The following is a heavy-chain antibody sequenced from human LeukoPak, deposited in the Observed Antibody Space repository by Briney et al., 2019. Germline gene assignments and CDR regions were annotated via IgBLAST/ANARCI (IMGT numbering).Heavy chain of an antibody. CDR3: ARDCSGGSCYGAFDI. CDR1: GASIRSGDYY. D-gene: IGHD2-15*01. CDR2: IYDSGST. Sequence: SQTLSLTCTVSGASIRSGDYYWSWIRQPPGRGLEWIGYIYDSGSTYYNPSLKSRITISVDTSENRFSLKLSSVTATDTAVYYCARDCSGGSCYGAFDIWGQGTVVTVSS. V-gene: IGHV4-30-4*01. J-gene: IGHJ3*02.